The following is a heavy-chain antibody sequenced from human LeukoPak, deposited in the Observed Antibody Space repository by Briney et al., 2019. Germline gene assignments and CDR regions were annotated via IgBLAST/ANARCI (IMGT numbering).Heavy chain of an antibody. V-gene: IGHV1-2*02. J-gene: IGHJ4*02. D-gene: IGHD2-2*01. CDR3: AVGRLGYCSSTSCRSFDY. Sequence: ASVKVSCRASGYTFTGYYMRWVRQAPGQGLEWMGWINPNSGGTNYAQRFQGRVTMTRDASISTAYMELSRLRSDDTAVYYCAVGRLGYCSSTSCRSFDYWGQGTLVTVSS. CDR1: GYTFTGYY. CDR2: INPNSGGT.